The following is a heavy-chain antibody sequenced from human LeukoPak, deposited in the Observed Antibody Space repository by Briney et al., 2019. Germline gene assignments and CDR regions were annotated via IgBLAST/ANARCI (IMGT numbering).Heavy chain of an antibody. J-gene: IGHJ5*02. Sequence: PSETLSLTCTVSGGSISSYYWSWIRQPPGKGLEWIGYIYYSGSTNYNPSLKSRVTISVDTSKNQFSLKLSSVTAADTAVYYCARDGGAVAGTEPSRPDGGNWFDPWGQGTLVTVSS. CDR2: IYYSGST. V-gene: IGHV4-59*01. CDR1: GGSISSYY. D-gene: IGHD6-19*01. CDR3: ARDGGAVAGTEPSRPDGGNWFDP.